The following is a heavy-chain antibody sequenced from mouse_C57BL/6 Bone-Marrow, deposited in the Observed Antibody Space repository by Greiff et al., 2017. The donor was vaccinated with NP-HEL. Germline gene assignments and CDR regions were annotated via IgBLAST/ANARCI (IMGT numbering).Heavy chain of an antibody. J-gene: IGHJ2*01. CDR3: TTLRSN. CDR2: IDPENGDT. Sequence: EVQLQQSGAELVRPGASVKLSCTASGFNIKDDYMHWVKQRPEQGLEWIGWIDPENGDTEYASNFQGKATITADTSSNTAFLLLSRPTSKDTAVYYCTTLRSNWGQGNTLTVTS. CDR1: GFNIKDDY. V-gene: IGHV14-4*01.